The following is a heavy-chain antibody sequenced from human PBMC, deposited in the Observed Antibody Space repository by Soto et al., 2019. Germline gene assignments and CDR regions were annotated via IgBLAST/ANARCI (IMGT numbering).Heavy chain of an antibody. CDR2: IHYSGST. CDR3: VRSVILSGGSYKGLIRLHYFDT. Sequence: SETLSLTCTVSGDSISSYYWSWIRQPPGKGLEWIGYIHYSGSTNYNPSLKSRVTISVDTSKNEFSLNMDSVTAADTAIYYCVRSVILSGGSYKGLIRLHYFDTWGPGTLVTVSS. CDR1: GDSISSYY. V-gene: IGHV4-59*12. D-gene: IGHD3-3*01. J-gene: IGHJ4*02.